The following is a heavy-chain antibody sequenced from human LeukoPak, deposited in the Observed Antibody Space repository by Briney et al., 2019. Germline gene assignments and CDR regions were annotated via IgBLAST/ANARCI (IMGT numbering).Heavy chain of an antibody. CDR1: GGTFSSYA. V-gene: IGHV1-69*05. CDR2: IIPIFGTA. Sequence: SVKVSCKASGGTFSSYAISWVRQAPGQGLEWMGGIIPIFGTATYAQKFQGRVTITTDESTSTAYMELSSLRSEDTAVYYCASYTYYYDSSGYYRGGPYYYYYMDVWGKGTTVTVSS. D-gene: IGHD3-22*01. CDR3: ASYTYYYDSSGYYRGGPYYYYYMDV. J-gene: IGHJ6*03.